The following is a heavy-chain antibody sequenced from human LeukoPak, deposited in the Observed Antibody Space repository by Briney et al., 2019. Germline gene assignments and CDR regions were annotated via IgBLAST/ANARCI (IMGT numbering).Heavy chain of an antibody. CDR2: FCLGRDT. J-gene: IGHJ4*02. V-gene: IGHV4-38-2*02. D-gene: IGHD1-14*01. CDR1: GDSVTNDFF. Sequence: SETLSLTCTVSGDSVTNDFFWGWVRQPPGKELEWIGSFCLGRDTYYRPSLKSRVTISVDTSKNQFSLNLNSVTAADTAVYYCARWASISREPGGFFDHWGQGTPVTVSS. CDR3: ARWASISREPGGFFDH.